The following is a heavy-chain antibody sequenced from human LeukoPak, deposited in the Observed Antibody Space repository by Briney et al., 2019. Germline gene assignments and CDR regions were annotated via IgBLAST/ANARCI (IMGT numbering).Heavy chain of an antibody. J-gene: IGHJ4*02. CDR1: GFTFSSYG. D-gene: IGHD4-17*01. CDR2: ISYDGSNK. V-gene: IGHV3-30*18. Sequence: GRSLRLSCAASGFTFSSYGMHWVRQAPGKGLEWVAVISYDGSNKYYADSVKGRFTISRDNSKNTLYLQMNSLRAEDTAVYYCAKDEYYGDQTDYWGQGTLVTVSS. CDR3: AKDEYYGDQTDY.